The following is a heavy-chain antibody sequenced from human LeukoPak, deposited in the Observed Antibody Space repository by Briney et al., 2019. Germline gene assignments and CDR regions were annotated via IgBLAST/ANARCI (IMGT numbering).Heavy chain of an antibody. Sequence: GGSLRLSCAASGFTFSTYWMSWVRQAPGKGLEWVANIKQDGREKYYVDSVKGRFTISRDNSKNTLYLQMNSLRTEDTAVYYCAGPNIAVAGTDYWGQGTLVTVSS. CDR1: GFTFSTYW. CDR3: AGPNIAVAGTDY. J-gene: IGHJ4*02. D-gene: IGHD6-19*01. V-gene: IGHV3-7*01. CDR2: IKQDGREK.